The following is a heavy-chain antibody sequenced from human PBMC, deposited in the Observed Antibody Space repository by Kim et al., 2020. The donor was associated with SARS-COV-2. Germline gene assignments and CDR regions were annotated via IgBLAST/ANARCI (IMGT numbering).Heavy chain of an antibody. Sequence: GGSLRLSCAASGFTFSSYGMHWVRQAPGKGLEWVAVISYDGSNKYYADSVKGRFTISRDNSKNTLYLQMNSLRAEDTAVYYCAKEWTRGGMDVWGQGTTVTVSS. V-gene: IGHV3-30*18. J-gene: IGHJ6*02. CDR2: ISYDGSNK. CDR3: AKEWTRGGMDV. CDR1: GFTFSSYG.